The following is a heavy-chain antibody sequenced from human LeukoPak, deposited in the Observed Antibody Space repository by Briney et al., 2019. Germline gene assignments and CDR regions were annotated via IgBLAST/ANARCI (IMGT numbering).Heavy chain of an antibody. CDR3: AGETGDQDY. Sequence: GRSLRLSCAASGFTFSSYAMHWVRQAPGKGLEWVAVISYDGSNKYYADSVKGRFTISRDNSKNTLYLQMNSLRAEDTAVYYCAGETGDQDYWGQGTLVTVSS. CDR1: GFTFSSYA. CDR2: ISYDGSNK. D-gene: IGHD7-27*01. J-gene: IGHJ4*02. V-gene: IGHV3-30-3*01.